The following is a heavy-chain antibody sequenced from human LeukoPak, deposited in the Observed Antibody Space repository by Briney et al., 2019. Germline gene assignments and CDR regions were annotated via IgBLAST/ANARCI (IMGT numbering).Heavy chain of an antibody. Sequence: VGSPRLSCAAPGFTFSNYAMNWVRQAPGKGLEWGSYISSSSSTIYYADSMKGRFTISRDNAKNSLYLQMNSLRDEDTAVYYCKGSSWYNYYYMDVWGNGTTVTVSS. V-gene: IGHV3-48*02. D-gene: IGHD6-13*01. CDR2: ISSSSSTI. CDR3: KGSSWYNYYYMDV. J-gene: IGHJ6*03. CDR1: GFTFSNYA.